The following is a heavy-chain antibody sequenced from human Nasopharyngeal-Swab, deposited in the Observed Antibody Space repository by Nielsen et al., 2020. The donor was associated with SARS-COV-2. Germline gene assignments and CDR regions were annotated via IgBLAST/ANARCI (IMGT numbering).Heavy chain of an antibody. CDR3: ARERGLVPAATPWFDP. J-gene: IGHJ5*02. V-gene: IGHV3-33*01. Sequence: VRQAPGKGLEWGAVIRFDGSHKYHVDSVKGRFTISRDNSNNTLYLQMNSLRAEDTAVYYCARERGLVPAATPWFDPWGQGTLVTVSS. CDR2: IRFDGSHK. D-gene: IGHD2-2*01.